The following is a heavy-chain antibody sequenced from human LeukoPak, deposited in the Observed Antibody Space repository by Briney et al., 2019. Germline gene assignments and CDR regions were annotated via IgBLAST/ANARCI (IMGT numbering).Heavy chain of an antibody. CDR1: GFTFSNYA. J-gene: IGHJ4*02. CDR2: ISDSGGNT. CDR3: ARRNGYDFDY. V-gene: IGHV3-23*01. D-gene: IGHD5-18*01. Sequence: PGGSLRLSCAASGFTFSNYAMSWVRQAPGKGLEWVSDISDSGGNTHYADSVKGRFTISRDKSKNTLYLQMNSLRAEDTAVYYCARRNGYDFDYWGLGTLVTVSS.